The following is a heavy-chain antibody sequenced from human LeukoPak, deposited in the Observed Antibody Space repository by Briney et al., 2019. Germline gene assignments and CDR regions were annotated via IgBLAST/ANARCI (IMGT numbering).Heavy chain of an antibody. CDR3: ARAPSEIGGYYPEYFRH. CDR2: IKSDGST. CDR1: GFTFSNYW. D-gene: IGHD3-22*01. Sequence: GGSLRLSCAASGFTFSNYWMHWVRQTPGKGLVWVSRIKSDGSTNYADSVKGRFTISRDNAKNTLSLQMNSLRAEDTGVYYCARAPSEIGGYYPEYFRHWGQGTLVTVSS. V-gene: IGHV3-74*01. J-gene: IGHJ1*01.